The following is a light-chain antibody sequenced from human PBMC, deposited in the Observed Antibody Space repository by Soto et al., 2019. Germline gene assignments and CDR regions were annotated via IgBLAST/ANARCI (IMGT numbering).Light chain of an antibody. CDR2: DVS. CDR3: CSYAGSYTVV. Sequence: QSVLTQPRSVSGSPGQSVTISCTGTSSDVGGYNYVSWYQQHPGKAPKLMIYDVSKRPSWVPDRFSGSKSGNTASLTISGLQADDEADYYCCSYAGSYTVVFGGGTKLTVL. J-gene: IGLJ2*01. CDR1: SSDVGGYNY. V-gene: IGLV2-11*01.